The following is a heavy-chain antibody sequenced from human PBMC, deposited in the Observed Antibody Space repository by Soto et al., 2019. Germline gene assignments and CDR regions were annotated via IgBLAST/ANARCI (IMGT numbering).Heavy chain of an antibody. J-gene: IGHJ4*02. CDR2: ISWNSGSI. D-gene: IGHD3-10*01. V-gene: IGHV3-9*01. CDR1: GFTFDDYA. CDR3: AKVHGSGSYVFDY. Sequence: PGGSLRLSCAASGFTFDDYAMHWVRQAPGKGLEWVSGISWNSGSIGYADSVKGRFTISRDNAKNSLYLQMNSLRAEDTALYYCAKVHGSGSYVFDYWGQGTLVTVSS.